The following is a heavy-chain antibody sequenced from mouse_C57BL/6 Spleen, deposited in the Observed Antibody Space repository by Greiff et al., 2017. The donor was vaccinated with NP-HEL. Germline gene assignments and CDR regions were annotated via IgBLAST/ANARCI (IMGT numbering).Heavy chain of an antibody. CDR3: ARDDYYGSSYDY. Sequence: EVQRVVSGGGLVKPGGSLKLSCAASGFTFSSYAMSWVRQTPEKRLEWVATISDGGSYTYYPDNVKGRFTISRDNAKNNLYLQMSHLKSEDTAMYYCARDDYYGSSYDYWGQGTTLTVSS. V-gene: IGHV5-4*01. CDR1: GFTFSSYA. J-gene: IGHJ2*01. CDR2: ISDGGSYT. D-gene: IGHD1-1*01.